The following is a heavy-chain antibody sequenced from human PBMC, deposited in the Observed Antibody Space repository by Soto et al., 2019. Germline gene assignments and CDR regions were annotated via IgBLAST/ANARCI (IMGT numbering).Heavy chain of an antibody. Sequence: SVKVSCKASGGTFSSYAISWVRQAPGQGLEWMGGITPIFGTANYAQKFQGRVTITADESTSTAYMELSSLRSEDTAVYYCARNNAVLTGLDYWGQGTLVTVSS. D-gene: IGHD3-9*01. J-gene: IGHJ4*02. CDR3: ARNNAVLTGLDY. CDR2: ITPIFGTA. V-gene: IGHV1-69*13. CDR1: GGTFSSYA.